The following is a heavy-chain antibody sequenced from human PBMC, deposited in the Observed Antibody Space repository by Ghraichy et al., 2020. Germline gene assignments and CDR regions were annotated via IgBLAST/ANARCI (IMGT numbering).Heavy chain of an antibody. V-gene: IGHV3-48*02. Sequence: GGSLRLSCAASGFTFSSYSMNWVRQAPGKGLEWVSYISSSSSTIYYADSVKGRFTISRDNAKNSLYLQMNSLRDEDTAVYYCAREGPGDTAMEGPDYWGQGTLVTVSS. CDR2: ISSSSSTI. CDR3: AREGPGDTAMEGPDY. J-gene: IGHJ4*02. D-gene: IGHD5-18*01. CDR1: GFTFSSYS.